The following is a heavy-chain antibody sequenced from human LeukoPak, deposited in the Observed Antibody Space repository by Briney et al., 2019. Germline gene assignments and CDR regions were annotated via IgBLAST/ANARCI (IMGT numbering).Heavy chain of an antibody. V-gene: IGHV3-23*01. D-gene: IGHD1-14*01. Sequence: GGSLRLSCAASGFTFSTYAMTSVRQAPGKGLEWVSSISASADRTYYADSVKGRFTISRDNSKNTLDLQMNSLRAEDTAVFYCAKGGYKGDFFDYWGQGSLVTVSS. CDR2: ISASADRT. J-gene: IGHJ4*02. CDR3: AKGGYKGDFFDY. CDR1: GFTFSTYA.